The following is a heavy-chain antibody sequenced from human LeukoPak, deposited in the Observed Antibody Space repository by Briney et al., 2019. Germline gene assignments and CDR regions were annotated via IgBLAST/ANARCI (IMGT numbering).Heavy chain of an antibody. V-gene: IGHV4-34*01. Sequence: PSETLSLTCAVYGGSFSGYYWSWIRQPPGKGLEWIGVINHSGSTNYNPSLKSRVTISVDTSKNQFSLKLSSVTAADTAVYYCARGRNGYSSSWYKSAFDIWGQGTMVTVSS. CDR1: GGSFSGYY. J-gene: IGHJ3*02. CDR2: INHSGST. D-gene: IGHD6-13*01. CDR3: ARGRNGYSSSWYKSAFDI.